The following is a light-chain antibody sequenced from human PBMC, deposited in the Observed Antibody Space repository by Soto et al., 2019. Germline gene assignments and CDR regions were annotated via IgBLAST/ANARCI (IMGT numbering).Light chain of an antibody. J-gene: IGKJ4*01. CDR2: GAS. CDR3: QQYGSSPLT. CDR1: QSVSSSY. V-gene: IGKV3-20*01. Sequence: EIVLTQSPGTLSLSPGERATLSCRASQSVSSSYLAWYQQKPGQAPRLIIYGASSRATGIPDRFSGSGSGTDFTLTISRLEAEDVAVYYCQQYGSSPLTFGGGTKVEIK.